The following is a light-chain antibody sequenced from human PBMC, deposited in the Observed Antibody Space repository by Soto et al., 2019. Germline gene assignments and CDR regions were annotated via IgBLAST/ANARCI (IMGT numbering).Light chain of an antibody. CDR2: DAS. Sequence: EILLTPSPSTLSLSPGERATLSCRASQSVSRYLAWYQQKPGQAPRLLIYDASNRATGIPARFSGSGSGTDFTLTISSLEHEDFAVHYCQQRSNWHRITFGQGTRLEIK. CDR3: QQRSNWHRIT. CDR1: QSVSRY. V-gene: IGKV3-11*01. J-gene: IGKJ5*01.